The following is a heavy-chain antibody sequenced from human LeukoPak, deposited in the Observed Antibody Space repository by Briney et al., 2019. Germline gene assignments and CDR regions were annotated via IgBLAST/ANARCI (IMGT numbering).Heavy chain of an antibody. V-gene: IGHV4-59*01. J-gene: IGHJ1*01. Sequence: PSETLSLTCTVSGGSISSYYWSWIRQPPGKGLEWIGYIYYSGSTNYNPSLKSRVTISVDTSKNQFSLKLSSVTAADTAVYYCARGPSYYDLWSGYYEYFQHWGQGTLVTVSS. CDR2: IYYSGST. D-gene: IGHD3-3*01. CDR3: ARGPSYYDLWSGYYEYFQH. CDR1: GGSISSYY.